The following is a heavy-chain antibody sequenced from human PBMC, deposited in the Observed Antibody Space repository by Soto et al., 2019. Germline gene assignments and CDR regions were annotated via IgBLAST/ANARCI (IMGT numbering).Heavy chain of an antibody. J-gene: IGHJ3*02. Sequence: SETLSLTCNVSGGSISSGGYYWTWIRQHPGKGLEWIGNIHHSGSTFYNPSLKSRVSISVDTSKNQFSLKLSSVTAADTAVYYCARVMTYGGRLGPFDIWGQGTMVT. CDR3: ARVMTYGGRLGPFDI. CDR1: GGSISSGGYY. V-gene: IGHV4-31*03. D-gene: IGHD2-15*01. CDR2: IHHSGST.